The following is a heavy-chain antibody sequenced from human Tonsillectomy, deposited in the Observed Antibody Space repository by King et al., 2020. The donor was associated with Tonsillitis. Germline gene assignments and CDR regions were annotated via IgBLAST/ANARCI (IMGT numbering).Heavy chain of an antibody. CDR3: AKQIGFCSGGTCSLDY. V-gene: IGHV3-23*04. J-gene: IGHJ4*02. D-gene: IGHD2-15*01. CDR2: ISGSGGYT. Sequence: VQLVESGGGLVQSGGSLRLSCAASGFTLSNYAMSWVRQAPGKGLEGVSSISGSGGYTYYADSVGGRFTISRDNSKNTLCLQMNSLRAEDTAVYYCAKQIGFCSGGTCSLDYWGQGALVTVSS. CDR1: GFTLSNYA.